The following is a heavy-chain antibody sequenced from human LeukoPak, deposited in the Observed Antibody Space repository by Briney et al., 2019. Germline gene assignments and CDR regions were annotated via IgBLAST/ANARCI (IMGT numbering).Heavy chain of an antibody. CDR1: GFTFSSYA. Sequence: GGSLRLSCAASGFTFSSYAMHWVRQAPGKGLEWVAVISYDGSNKYYADSVKGRFTISRDNSKNTLYLQMNSLRAEDTAVYYCAKTQKGVRGVLDYWGQGTLVTVSS. J-gene: IGHJ4*02. CDR3: AKTQKGVRGVLDY. V-gene: IGHV3-30*04. CDR2: ISYDGSNK. D-gene: IGHD3-10*01.